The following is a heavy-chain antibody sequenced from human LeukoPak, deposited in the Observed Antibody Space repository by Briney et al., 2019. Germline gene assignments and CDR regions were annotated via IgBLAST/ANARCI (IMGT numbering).Heavy chain of an antibody. Sequence: PSETLSLTCTVSGGSISSYYWSWIRQPAGKGLEWIGRIYTSGSTNYNPSLKSRVTMSVDTSKNQFSLKLSSVTAADTAVYYCARDEYYYDSSGLAYYYYYGMDVWGQGTTVTVSS. CDR1: GGSISSYY. D-gene: IGHD3-22*01. V-gene: IGHV4-4*07. CDR3: ARDEYYYDSSGLAYYYYYGMDV. CDR2: IYTSGST. J-gene: IGHJ6*02.